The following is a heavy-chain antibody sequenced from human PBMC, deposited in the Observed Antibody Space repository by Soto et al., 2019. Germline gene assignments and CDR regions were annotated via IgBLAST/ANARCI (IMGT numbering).Heavy chain of an antibody. J-gene: IGHJ6*03. CDR3: ARAPISMVRGVSYYYYYYMDV. Sequence: QVQLVESGGGVVQPGRSLRLSCAASGFTFSSYGMHWVRQAPGKGLEWVASIWYDGSNKYYADSVKGRFTISRDNSKNTLYLQMNSLRAEDTAVYYCARAPISMVRGVSYYYYYYMDVWGKGTTVTVSS. CDR2: IWYDGSNK. D-gene: IGHD3-10*01. CDR1: GFTFSSYG. V-gene: IGHV3-33*01.